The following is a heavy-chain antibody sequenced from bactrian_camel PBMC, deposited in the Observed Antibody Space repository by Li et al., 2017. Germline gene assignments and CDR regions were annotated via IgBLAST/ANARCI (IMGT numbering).Heavy chain of an antibody. D-gene: IGHD3*01. CDR1: GSIYTPTY. CDR2: IRSNGDT. CDR3: ATYDVMVGGGCLLREDVYDY. V-gene: IGHV3S53*01. J-gene: IGHJ4*01. Sequence: HVQLVESGGGSVQAGGSLRLSCAASGSIYTPTYMGWFRQAPGKERDGVAAIRSNGDTMYADSVKGRFTISKDNAKNTVFLQMSSLKPEDTAIYFCATYDVMVGGGCLLREDVYDYWGQGTQVTVS.